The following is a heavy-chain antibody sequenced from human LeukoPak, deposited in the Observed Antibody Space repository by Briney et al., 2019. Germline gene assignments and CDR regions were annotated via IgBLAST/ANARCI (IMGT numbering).Heavy chain of an antibody. Sequence: GGSLRLSCAASGFTFSSYVMSWVRQAPGKGLEWVSYISSSSSTIYYADSVKGRFTISRDNAKNSLYLQMNSLRDEDTAVYYCARDQYCSGGSCYYPHLDYWGQGTLVTVSS. CDR1: GFTFSSYV. CDR2: ISSSSSTI. V-gene: IGHV3-48*02. D-gene: IGHD2-15*01. J-gene: IGHJ4*02. CDR3: ARDQYCSGGSCYYPHLDY.